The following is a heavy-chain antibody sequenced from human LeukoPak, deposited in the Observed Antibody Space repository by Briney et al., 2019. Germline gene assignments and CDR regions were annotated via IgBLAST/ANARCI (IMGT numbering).Heavy chain of an antibody. CDR3: AGGGWSFDAFDF. Sequence: SETLSLTCTVSGGSITSNYWSWIRQPPGWGLEWIGYIHHSGSTNYSPSLQSRVTISVDTSKSRFSLRLSSLTAADTAVYFCAGGGWSFDAFDFWGQGTMVTVSS. V-gene: IGHV4-59*01. D-gene: IGHD6-19*01. CDR1: GGSITSNY. CDR2: IHHSGST. J-gene: IGHJ3*01.